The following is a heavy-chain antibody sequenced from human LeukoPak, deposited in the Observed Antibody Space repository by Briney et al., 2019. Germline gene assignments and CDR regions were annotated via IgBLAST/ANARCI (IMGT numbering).Heavy chain of an antibody. CDR3: AKDFSDTAMVDY. Sequence: GGSLRLSCAASGFTFSSYSMNWVRQAPGKGLEWVSSISSSSSYIYYADSVKGRFTISRDNSKNSLYLQMNSLRTEDTALYYCAKDFSDTAMVDYWGQGTLVTVSS. V-gene: IGHV3-21*04. J-gene: IGHJ4*02. CDR2: ISSSSSYI. CDR1: GFTFSSYS. D-gene: IGHD5-18*01.